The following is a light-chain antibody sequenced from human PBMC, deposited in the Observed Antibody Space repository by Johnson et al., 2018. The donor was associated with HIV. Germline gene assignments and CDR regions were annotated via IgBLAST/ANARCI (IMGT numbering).Light chain of an antibody. Sequence: QSVLTQPPSVSAAPGQKVTISCSGSTSNIGNNYVSWYQQLPGTAPKLLIYDNNKRPSGIPDRFSGSKSGTSATLYITGLQTGDEAEYYCGTWDGSLSRYVFRTGTQFTVL. CDR1: TSNIGNNY. J-gene: IGLJ1*01. V-gene: IGLV1-51*01. CDR3: GTWDGSLSRYV. CDR2: DNN.